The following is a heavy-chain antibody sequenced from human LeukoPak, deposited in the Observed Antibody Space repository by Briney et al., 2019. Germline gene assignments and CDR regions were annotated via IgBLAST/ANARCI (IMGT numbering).Heavy chain of an antibody. CDR2: INPSGGST. D-gene: IGHD1-26*01. CDR3: ARVRGYSGSYPTDDAFDI. CDR1: GYTFTSYY. J-gene: IGHJ3*02. V-gene: IGHV1-46*01. Sequence: ASVKVSCKASGYTFTSYYMHWVRQAPGQGLEWTGIINPSGGSTSYAQKFQGRVTMTRDTSTSTVYMELSSLRSEDTAVYYCARVRGYSGSYPTDDAFDIWGQGTMVTVSS.